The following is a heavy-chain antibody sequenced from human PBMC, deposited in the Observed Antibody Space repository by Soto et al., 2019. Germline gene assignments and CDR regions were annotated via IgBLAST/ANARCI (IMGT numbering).Heavy chain of an antibody. V-gene: IGHV1-69*01. D-gene: IGHD1-26*01. CDR2: IIPTFGTA. J-gene: IGHJ6*02. Sequence: HVQLVQSGAEVKKPGSSVKLSCKASGGTFSSYAISWVRQAPGHGLELMGGIIPTFGTANYAQKFQGRATITAEDSRSTAYLGLSSMRSEDTAVYYCASFQPPGGYYYGMDVWGHGTTVTVSS. CDR3: ASFQPPGGYYYGMDV. CDR1: GGTFSSYA.